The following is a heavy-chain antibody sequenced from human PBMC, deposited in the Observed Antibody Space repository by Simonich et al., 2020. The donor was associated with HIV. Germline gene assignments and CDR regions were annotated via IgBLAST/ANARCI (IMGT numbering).Heavy chain of an antibody. D-gene: IGHD6-13*01. V-gene: IGHV4-34*01. J-gene: IGHJ1*01. Sequence: QVQLQQWGAGLLKPSETLSLTCAVYGGSFSGYYWIWIRQPPGKGLEWIGEINHRGSTNDNPSLKSRVTISVDTSKNQFSLKLSSVTAADTAVYYCARLTAGGLGEYFQHWGQGTLVTVSS. CDR3: ARLTAGGLGEYFQH. CDR2: INHRGST. CDR1: GGSFSGYY.